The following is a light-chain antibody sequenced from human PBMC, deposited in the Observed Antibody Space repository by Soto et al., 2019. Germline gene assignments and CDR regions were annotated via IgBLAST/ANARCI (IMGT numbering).Light chain of an antibody. V-gene: IGKV1-5*03. CDR1: QSISSW. CDR2: KAS. Sequence: DIQMTQSPSTLSASVGDRVTITCRASQSISSWLAWYQQKPGKAPKLLIYKASSLESGVPSRFSGSGSGTEFTPTISSLQPDDFATYYCQQYNRYFSWTFGQGTKVEVK. CDR3: QQYNRYFSWT. J-gene: IGKJ1*01.